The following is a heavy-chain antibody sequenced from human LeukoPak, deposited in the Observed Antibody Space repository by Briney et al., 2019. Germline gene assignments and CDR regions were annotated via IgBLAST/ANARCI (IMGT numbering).Heavy chain of an antibody. D-gene: IGHD6-13*01. V-gene: IGHV3-7*01. CDR3: ARDGTAAGLYFDL. Sequence: PGGSLRLSCAVSGFTFTDYWMNWFRQAPGKGLEWVASIRQDGGEKSYVDSVKGRFTISRDNTKSSLYLQINSLRAEDTAVYYCARDGTAAGLYFDLWGQGTLVTVSS. J-gene: IGHJ4*01. CDR2: IRQDGGEK. CDR1: GFTFTDYW.